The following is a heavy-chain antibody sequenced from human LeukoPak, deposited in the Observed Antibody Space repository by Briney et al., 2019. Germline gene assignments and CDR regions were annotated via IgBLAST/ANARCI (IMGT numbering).Heavy chain of an antibody. D-gene: IGHD6-13*01. J-gene: IGHJ4*02. V-gene: IGHV3-66*02. Sequence: GGSLRLSCAASGFTVSSNYMSWVRQAPGKGLEWVSVIYSGGSIYYADSVKGRFTISRDNSKNTLYLQMNSLRAEDTAVYYCARVFYSSFDYWGQGTLVTVSS. CDR2: IYSGGSI. CDR1: GFTVSSNY. CDR3: ARVFYSSFDY.